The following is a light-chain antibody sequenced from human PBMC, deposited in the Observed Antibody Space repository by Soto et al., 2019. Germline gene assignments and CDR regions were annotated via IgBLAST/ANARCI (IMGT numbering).Light chain of an antibody. V-gene: IGKV3-11*01. Sequence: EIVLTQSPATLSLSPGERATLSCRASQSLTSYLAWYQQKPGQAPRLLIYDASNRASGIPARFSGSGSGTDYTLTISSLEPEDFAVYYCQHRRSWPLTFGGGTKVEI. J-gene: IGKJ4*01. CDR3: QHRRSWPLT. CDR2: DAS. CDR1: QSLTSY.